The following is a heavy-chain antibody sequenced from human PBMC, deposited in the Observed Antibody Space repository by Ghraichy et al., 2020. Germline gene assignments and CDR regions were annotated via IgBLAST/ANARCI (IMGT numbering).Heavy chain of an antibody. J-gene: IGHJ6*02. Sequence: ASVKVSCKASGYTFTGYYMHWVRQTPGQGLEWMGWINPNSGYTNYAQKFQGRVTMTRDTSISTAHMELSSLNSDDTAVFYCAREGYYDSSGDSDSYFYATDVWGQGTTVTVSS. CDR2: INPNSGYT. CDR3: AREGYYDSSGDSDSYFYATDV. V-gene: IGHV1-2*02. D-gene: IGHD3-22*01. CDR1: GYTFTGYY.